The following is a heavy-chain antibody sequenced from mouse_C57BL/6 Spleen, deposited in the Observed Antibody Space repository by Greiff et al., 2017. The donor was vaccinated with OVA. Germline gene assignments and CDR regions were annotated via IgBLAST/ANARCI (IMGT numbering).Heavy chain of an antibody. D-gene: IGHD1-1*01. J-gene: IGHJ2*01. Sequence: QVQLQQSGADLMKPGASVKLSCKASGFTFTGYWMDWVKQRPGHGLEWIGEILPGSGSTYYNDKLKGKATFTTDTSYNTAYMQLSSLTPEDSAIYYCARHGSSREEYYFDYWGQGTTLTVSS. CDR2: ILPGSGST. CDR3: ARHGSSREEYYFDY. V-gene: IGHV1-9*01. CDR1: GFTFTGYW.